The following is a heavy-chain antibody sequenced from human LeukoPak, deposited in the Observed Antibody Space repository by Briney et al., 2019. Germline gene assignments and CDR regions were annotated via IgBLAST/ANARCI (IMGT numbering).Heavy chain of an antibody. V-gene: IGHV4-59*01. J-gene: IGHJ4*02. CDR3: AAERITMVRGVIKY. Sequence: SETLSLTCTVSGGSISSYYWSWIRQPPGKGVEWIGYIYYSGSTNYNPSLKSRVTISVDTSKNQFSLKLSSVTAADTAVYYCAAERITMVRGVIKYWGQGTLVTVSS. D-gene: IGHD3-10*01. CDR2: IYYSGST. CDR1: GGSISSYY.